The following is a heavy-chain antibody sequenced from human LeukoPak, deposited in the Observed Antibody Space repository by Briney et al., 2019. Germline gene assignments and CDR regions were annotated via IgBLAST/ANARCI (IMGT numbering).Heavy chain of an antibody. CDR2: ISYDGSNK. CDR1: GSTFSSYE. V-gene: IGHV3-30*04. Sequence: GGSLRLSCAASGSTFSSYELNWVRQAPGKGLEWVAVISYDGSNKYYADSVKGRFTISRDNSKNTLYLQMNSLRAEDTAVYYCARARGYGGYPSDYFDYWGQGTLVTVSS. CDR3: ARARGYGGYPSDYFDY. J-gene: IGHJ4*02. D-gene: IGHD5-12*01.